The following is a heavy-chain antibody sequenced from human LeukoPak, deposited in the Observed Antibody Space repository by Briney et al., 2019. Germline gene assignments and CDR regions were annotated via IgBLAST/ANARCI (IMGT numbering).Heavy chain of an antibody. D-gene: IGHD6-13*01. CDR1: GYSISSGYY. CDR3: ARGREQQLDR. J-gene: IGHJ4*02. CDR2: IYHSGST. Sequence: SETLSLTCTVSGYSISSGYYWGWIRQPPGKGLEWIGSIYHSGSTYYNPSLKSRVTISVDTSKNQFSLKLSSVTAADTAVYYCARGREQQLDRWGQGTLVTVSS. V-gene: IGHV4-38-2*02.